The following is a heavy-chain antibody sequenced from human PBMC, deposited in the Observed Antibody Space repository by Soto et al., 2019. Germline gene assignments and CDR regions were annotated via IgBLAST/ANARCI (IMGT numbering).Heavy chain of an antibody. V-gene: IGHV1-69*06. J-gene: IGHJ3*02. CDR3: ARDPSDYGGNYIHALDI. CDR1: GGTFSSYA. Sequence: SSVKVSCKASGGTFSSYAISWVRQAPGQGLEWMGGIIPIFGTANYAQKFQGRVTITADKSTSTAYMELSSLRSEDTAVYYCARDPSDYGGNYIHALDIWGQGIMVTVSS. D-gene: IGHD4-17*01. CDR2: IIPIFGTA.